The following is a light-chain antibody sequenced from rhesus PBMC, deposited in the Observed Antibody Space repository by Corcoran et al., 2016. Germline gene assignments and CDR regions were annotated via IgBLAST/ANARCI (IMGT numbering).Light chain of an antibody. Sequence: DIQMTQSPSSLSASVGDRVTITCRASENVNNYLNWYQQKPGKAPKFLIYKASTLQRGVPSRFSGSGSGTEYTFTIISLQPEDVATYYCQHGYGTPLTFGVGTKVELK. J-gene: IGKJ4*01. CDR1: ENVNNY. CDR3: QHGYGTPLT. CDR2: KAS. V-gene: IGKV1-74*01.